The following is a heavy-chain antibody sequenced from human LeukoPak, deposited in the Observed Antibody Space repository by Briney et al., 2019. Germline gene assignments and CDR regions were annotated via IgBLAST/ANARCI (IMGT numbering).Heavy chain of an antibody. Sequence: SETLSLTCSVSDDSITMYYWTWIRQPPGKGLEWIGYVDHTGSTNFNPSLNGRASISRDTTKNLFSLRLRSVTAAATAVYFCARGRVSSSTWYSTYYYYFYMDVWGKGTTVTVSS. CDR1: DDSITMYY. CDR3: ARGRVSSSTWYSTYYYYFYMDV. D-gene: IGHD1-1*01. J-gene: IGHJ6*03. V-gene: IGHV4-59*01. CDR2: VDHTGST.